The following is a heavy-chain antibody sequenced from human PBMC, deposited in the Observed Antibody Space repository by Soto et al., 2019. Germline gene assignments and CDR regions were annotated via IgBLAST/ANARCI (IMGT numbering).Heavy chain of an antibody. CDR3: AQEYPSPSKGSFEF. Sequence: PGGSLRLSCAASGFTFSNYAMNWVRQAPGKGLEWVSGITGRGGRTFYADSVKGRVTISRDNTKNTVYLQMNSVSADDAAGYYCAQEYPSPSKGSFEFCGEGALVT. CDR1: GFTFSNYA. J-gene: IGHJ4*02. V-gene: IGHV3-23*01. D-gene: IGHD2-2*01. CDR2: ITGRGGRT.